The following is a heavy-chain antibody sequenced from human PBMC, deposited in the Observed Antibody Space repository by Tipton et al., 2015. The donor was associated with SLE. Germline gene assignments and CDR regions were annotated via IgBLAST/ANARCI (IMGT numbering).Heavy chain of an antibody. J-gene: IGHJ4*02. D-gene: IGHD3-16*01. V-gene: IGHV4-59*01. CDR3: ATGGGDY. CDR1: GGSFSGYY. Sequence: TLSLTCAVYGGSFSGYYWSWIRQPPGKGLEWIGYIYYSGSTNYNPSLKSRVTISVDTSKNQFSLKLSSVTAADTAVYYCATGGGDYWGQGTLVTVSS. CDR2: IYYSGST.